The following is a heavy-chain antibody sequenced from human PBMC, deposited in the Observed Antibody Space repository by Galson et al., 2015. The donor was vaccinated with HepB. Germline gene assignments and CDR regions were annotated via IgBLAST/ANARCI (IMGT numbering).Heavy chain of an antibody. J-gene: IGHJ4*02. CDR1: GFIFSSYA. CDR3: ARDDDPEGGRYRNFAAADS. D-gene: IGHD4-11*01. V-gene: IGHV3-30*19. Sequence: LRLSCAASGFIFSSYAMHWVRQAPGKGLEWVAVISFDGSNKYYADSVKGRFTISRDNSKNTLYMQMNSLRTEDTAVFYCARDDDPEGGRYRNFAAADSWGQGTLVTVSS. CDR2: ISFDGSNK.